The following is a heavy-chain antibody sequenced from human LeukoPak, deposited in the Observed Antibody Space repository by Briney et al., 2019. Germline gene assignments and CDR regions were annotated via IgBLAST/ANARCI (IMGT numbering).Heavy chain of an antibody. D-gene: IGHD5-24*01. J-gene: IGHJ5*02. V-gene: IGHV4-59*01. CDR3: ARAPGYKSPNWFDP. CDR1: GGSISSYY. CDR2: IYYSGST. Sequence: KPSETLSLTCTVSGGSISSYYWSWIRQPPGKGLEWIGYIYYSGSTNYNPSLKSRVTISVDTSKNQFSLKLSSVTAADTAVYYCARAPGYKSPNWFDPWGQGTLVTVSS.